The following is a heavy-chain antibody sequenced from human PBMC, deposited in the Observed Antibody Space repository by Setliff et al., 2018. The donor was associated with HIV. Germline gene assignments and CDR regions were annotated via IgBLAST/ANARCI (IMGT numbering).Heavy chain of an antibody. Sequence: ASVKVSCKASGYTFTDYYIHWVRQAPGQGLEWMGWINPKSDGTNYAQKFQGRVTMTRDTSISTAYMELSRLRSDDTAVYYCARSGAGGWYYFDYWGQGTLVTVSS. J-gene: IGHJ4*02. CDR1: GYTFTDYY. CDR2: INPKSDGT. D-gene: IGHD6-19*01. CDR3: ARSGAGGWYYFDY. V-gene: IGHV1-2*02.